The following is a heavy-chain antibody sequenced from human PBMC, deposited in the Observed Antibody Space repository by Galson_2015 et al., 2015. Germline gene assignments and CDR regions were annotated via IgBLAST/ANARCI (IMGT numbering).Heavy chain of an antibody. D-gene: IGHD6-6*01. Sequence: SCKASGFTFTSSALQWVRQARGQRLEWIGWIVVGSGNTNYAQKFQERVTITRDMSTSTAYMELSSLRSEDTAVYYCAAANPRAARPPYYYGMDVWGQGTTVTVSS. CDR2: IVVGSGNT. V-gene: IGHV1-58*01. J-gene: IGHJ6*02. CDR1: GFTFTSSA. CDR3: AAANPRAARPPYYYGMDV.